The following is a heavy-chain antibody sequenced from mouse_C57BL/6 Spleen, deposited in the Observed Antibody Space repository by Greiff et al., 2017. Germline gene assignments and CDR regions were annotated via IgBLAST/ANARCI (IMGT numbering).Heavy chain of an antibody. J-gene: IGHJ2*01. CDR1: GYTFTGYW. V-gene: IGHV1-9*01. D-gene: IGHD1-1*01. CDR3: ARGTTVVADY. CDR2: ILPGSGST. Sequence: VQLQQSGAELMKPGASVKLSCKATGYTFTGYWIEWVKQRPGHGLEWIGEILPGSGSTNYNSKFKGKDTFTADTSSHTAYMQLSSLTTDDSAIYYCARGTTVVADYWGQGTTLTVSS.